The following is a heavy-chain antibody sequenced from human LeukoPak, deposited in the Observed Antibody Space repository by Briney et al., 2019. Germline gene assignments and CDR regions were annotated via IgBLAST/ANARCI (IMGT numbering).Heavy chain of an antibody. CDR2: ISGDGGST. V-gene: IGHV3-43*02. D-gene: IGHD5-24*01. CDR3: AKDTDGRWLQLSPAAAE. CDR1: GFTFDDYA. Sequence: TGGSLRLSCAASGFTFDDYAMHWVRQAPGKGLEWVSLISGDGGSTYYADSVKGRFTISRDNSKNSLYLQMNGLRTEDTALYYCAKDTDGRWLQLSPAAAEWGQGTLVTVSS. J-gene: IGHJ4*02.